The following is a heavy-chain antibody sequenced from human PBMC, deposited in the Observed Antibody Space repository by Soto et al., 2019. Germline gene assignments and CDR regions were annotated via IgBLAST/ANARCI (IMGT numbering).Heavy chain of an antibody. V-gene: IGHV4-59*01. CDR3: ARDSTIPTRRPSRGMDV. CDR2: INYSGST. Sequence: ETLSLTCSVSGDSMSSYYWSWIRQPPGKELEWIGHINYSGSTKYNPSLKSRVTISIDTSKNQLSLNLNSVTAADTAVYYCARDSTIPTRRPSRGMDVWGPRTPVTVSS. J-gene: IGHJ6*01. CDR1: GDSMSSYY. D-gene: IGHD1-1*01.